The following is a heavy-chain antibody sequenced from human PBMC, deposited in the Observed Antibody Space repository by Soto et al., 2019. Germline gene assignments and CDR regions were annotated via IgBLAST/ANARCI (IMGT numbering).Heavy chain of an antibody. CDR1: GGTFSSYT. V-gene: IGHV1-69*04. CDR2: IIPILGIA. J-gene: IGHJ6*03. Sequence: SVKVSCKASGGTFSSYTISWVRQAPGQGLEWMGRIIPILGIANYAQKFQGRVTITADKSTSTAYMELSSLRSEDTAVYYCARDKSGDYYMDVWGKGTTVTVSS. CDR3: ARDKSGDYYMDV. D-gene: IGHD4-17*01.